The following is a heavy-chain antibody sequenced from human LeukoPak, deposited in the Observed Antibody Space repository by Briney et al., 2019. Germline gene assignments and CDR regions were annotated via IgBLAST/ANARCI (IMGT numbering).Heavy chain of an antibody. CDR1: GFTFSSYG. CDR2: IRYDGSNK. V-gene: IGHV3-30*02. D-gene: IGHD5-12*01. CDR3: AKGGGYEAQYYYYYLDV. J-gene: IGHJ6*03. Sequence: GGSLRLSCAASGFTFSSYGMHWVRQAPGKGLEWVAFIRYDGSNKYYADSVKGRFTISRDNPKNTLYLQMNSLRAEDTAVYYCAKGGGYEAQYYYYYLDVWGKGTTVTISS.